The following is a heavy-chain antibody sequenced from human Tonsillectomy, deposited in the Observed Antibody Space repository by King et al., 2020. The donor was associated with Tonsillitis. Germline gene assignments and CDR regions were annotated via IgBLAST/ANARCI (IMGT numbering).Heavy chain of an antibody. CDR2: ISGSGGST. V-gene: IGHV3-23*04. CDR1: GFTFSSYA. CDR3: AKGVGGDYEAGS. Sequence: VQLVESGGGLVQPGGSLRLSCAASGFTFSSYAMSWVRQAPGKGLEWVSAISGSGGSTYYADSVKGRFTISRDNSKNTLYLQMNGLRAEGTAVYYCAKGVGGDYEAGSWGQGTLVTVSS. J-gene: IGHJ4*02. D-gene: IGHD4-17*01.